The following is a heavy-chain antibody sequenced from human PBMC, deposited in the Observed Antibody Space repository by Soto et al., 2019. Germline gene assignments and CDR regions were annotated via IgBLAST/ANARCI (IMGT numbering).Heavy chain of an antibody. J-gene: IGHJ1*01. D-gene: IGHD3-9*01. Sequence: QVQLVQSGAEVKKPGASVKVSCKASGYTFTSYGISWVRQAPGQGLEWMGWISAYNGNTNYAQKLQGRVTMTTDPSTSTAYMELRSLRSHDTAVYYCARDLGYYDILTGYYTPRYFQHWGQGTLVTVSS. CDR1: GYTFTSYG. V-gene: IGHV1-18*01. CDR3: ARDLGYYDILTGYYTPRYFQH. CDR2: ISAYNGNT.